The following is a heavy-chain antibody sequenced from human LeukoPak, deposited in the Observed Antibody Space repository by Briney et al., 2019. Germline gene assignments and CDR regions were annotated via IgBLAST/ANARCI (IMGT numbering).Heavy chain of an antibody. CDR2: ISYDGSNK. J-gene: IGHJ4*02. V-gene: IGHV3-30*18. CDR3: AKDSGQQLVQGTFDY. CDR1: GFTFSSYG. Sequence: PGGSPRLSCAASGFTFSSYGMHWVRQAPGKGLEWVAVISYDGSNKYYADSVKGRFTISRDNSKNTLYLQMYSLRGEDTAVYYCAKDSGQQLVQGTFDYWGQGTLVTVSS. D-gene: IGHD6-13*01.